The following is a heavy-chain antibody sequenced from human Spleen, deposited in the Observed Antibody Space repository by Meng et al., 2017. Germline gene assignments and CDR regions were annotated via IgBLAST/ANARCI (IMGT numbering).Heavy chain of an antibody. CDR1: GGSVSSSSYY. CDR3: ARGRPYFDY. Sequence: QLQLQESGPGLVKPSETLSLTCTVSGGSVSSSSYYWGWIRQPPGKGLEWIGNIYYSGSTYYNPSLKSRVSISVDTSKNQFSLKLSSVTAADTAVYYCARGRPYFDYWGQGTLVTVSS. CDR2: IYYSGST. J-gene: IGHJ4*02. V-gene: IGHV4-39*01.